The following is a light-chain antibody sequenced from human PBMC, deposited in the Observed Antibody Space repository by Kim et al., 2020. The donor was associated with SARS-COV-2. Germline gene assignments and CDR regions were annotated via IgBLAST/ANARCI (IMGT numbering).Light chain of an antibody. J-gene: IGLJ3*02. CDR3: SSYAGIRV. CDR1: GADLRDYAY. V-gene: IGLV2-8*01. Sequence: PRRSAPLTCNATGADLRDYAYVSSYQQSPGKAPQLILYEVTKRPSGVPGRFSGSKSGTPAFLTVSGLQSEDEADYYCSSYAGIRVFGGGTQLTVL. CDR2: EVT.